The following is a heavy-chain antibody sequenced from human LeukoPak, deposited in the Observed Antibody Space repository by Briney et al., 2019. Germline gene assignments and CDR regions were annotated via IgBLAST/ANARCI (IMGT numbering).Heavy chain of an antibody. CDR1: GFTFSTSV. J-gene: IGHJ4*02. Sequence: GGSLRLSCAASGFTFSTSVMNWVRQAPGKGLEWVSYISSSSSTIYYADSVKGRFTISRDNAKNSLYLQMNSLRAEDTAVYYCARGYSSSWNDWGQGTLVTVSS. D-gene: IGHD6-13*01. CDR3: ARGYSSSWND. CDR2: ISSSSSTI. V-gene: IGHV3-48*01.